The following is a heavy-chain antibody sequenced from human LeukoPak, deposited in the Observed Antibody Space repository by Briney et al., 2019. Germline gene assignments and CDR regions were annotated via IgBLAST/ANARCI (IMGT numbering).Heavy chain of an antibody. Sequence: GGSLRLSCAASGFTFSSYWMSWVRQAPGKGPEWVSSITSSSSYIYYADSVKGRFTISRDNARNSLYLQMNSLRAEDTALYYCARDGDTVLTRGYYYYMDVWGKGTTVTVSS. CDR3: ARDGDTVLTRGYYYYMDV. CDR1: GFTFSSYW. V-gene: IGHV3-21*01. CDR2: ITSSSSYI. J-gene: IGHJ6*03. D-gene: IGHD4-23*01.